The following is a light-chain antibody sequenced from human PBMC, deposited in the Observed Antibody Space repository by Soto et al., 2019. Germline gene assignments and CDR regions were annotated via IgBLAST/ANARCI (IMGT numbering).Light chain of an antibody. V-gene: IGKV3D-11*01. Sequence: EIVLTQSPATLSSFPGDRVTLSCRASQAVNTRLAWYQHRPGQAPRLLIYLASNRAAGVPARFSGSGSGTDFTLTISDVEPKDFAVYYCQQRGNWPGTFGPGTKVDI. CDR1: QAVNTR. CDR2: LAS. CDR3: QQRGNWPGT. J-gene: IGKJ3*01.